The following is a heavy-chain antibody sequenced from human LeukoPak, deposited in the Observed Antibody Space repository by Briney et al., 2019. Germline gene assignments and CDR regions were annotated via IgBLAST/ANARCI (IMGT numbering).Heavy chain of an antibody. Sequence: KPSETLSLTCTVSGASISDFYWSWIRQSPEKGLEWLGYIFHTGSTNYNPSVKSRVTISMDTSKNQFSLRLNSMTAADTAVYYCARRPQEFRSDWFDPWGQGTLVTVSS. D-gene: IGHD3-10*01. CDR2: IFHTGST. CDR3: ARRPQEFRSDWFDP. V-gene: IGHV4-59*08. J-gene: IGHJ5*02. CDR1: GASISDFY.